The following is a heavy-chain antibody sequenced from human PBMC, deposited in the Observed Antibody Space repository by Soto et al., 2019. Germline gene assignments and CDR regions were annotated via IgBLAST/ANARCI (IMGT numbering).Heavy chain of an antibody. CDR2: IYSGGRT. Sequence: EVQLVESGGNLVQPGGSLRLSCAVSGFSVSNNYMHWVRQAPGKGLEWVSVIYSGGRTYYADSVKGRFSISSDNSKNTLYLQMNSLRAEDTATYYCASDIGVLGTFDCWGQGTLVTVSS. J-gene: IGHJ4*02. CDR1: GFSVSNNY. CDR3: ASDIGVLGTFDC. D-gene: IGHD3-16*01. V-gene: IGHV3-66*01.